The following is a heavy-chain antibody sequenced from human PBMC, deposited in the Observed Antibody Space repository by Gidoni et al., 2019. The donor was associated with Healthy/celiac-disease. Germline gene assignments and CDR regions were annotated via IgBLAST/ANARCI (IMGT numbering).Heavy chain of an antibody. D-gene: IGHD6-19*01. J-gene: IGHJ4*02. V-gene: IGHV3-49*03. CDR1: GFTFGAYA. Sequence: EVQLVESGGGLVQPGRSLRLSCTASGFTFGAYAMSWFRQAPGKGLEWVGFMRSKAYGGTTEYAASVKGRFTISRDDSKSIAYLQMNSLKTEDTAVYYCTREGTAGTLSWGQGTLVTVSS. CDR3: TREGTAGTLS. CDR2: MRSKAYGGTT.